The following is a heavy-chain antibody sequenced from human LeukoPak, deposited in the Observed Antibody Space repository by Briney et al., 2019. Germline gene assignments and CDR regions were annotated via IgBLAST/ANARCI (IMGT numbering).Heavy chain of an antibody. CDR3: ARDMGQLVELSYAY. V-gene: IGHV1-69*13. D-gene: IGHD6-13*01. J-gene: IGHJ4*02. CDR2: IIPIFGTA. Sequence: SVKVSCKASGGTFSSYAISWVRQAPGQGLEWMGGIIPIFGTANYAQKFKGRVTITADESTSTAYMELSSLRSEDTAVYYCARDMGQLVELSYAYWGQGTLVTVSS. CDR1: GGTFSSYA.